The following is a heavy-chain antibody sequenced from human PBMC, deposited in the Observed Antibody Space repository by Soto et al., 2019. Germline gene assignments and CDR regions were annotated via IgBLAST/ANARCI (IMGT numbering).Heavy chain of an antibody. D-gene: IGHD3-22*01. CDR1: GGTFSRYR. CDR2: IVPIYRTA. V-gene: IGHV1-69*05. J-gene: IGHJ4*02. CDR3: ARADYYDSSRLGYFDY. Sequence: SVKVCCKASGGTFSRYRINWVRQAPGQGLEWVGGIVPIYRTADYAQKFQGRVTMTRDTSTSTVYMELSSLRSEDTAVYYCARADYYDSSRLGYFDYWGQGTLVSVSS.